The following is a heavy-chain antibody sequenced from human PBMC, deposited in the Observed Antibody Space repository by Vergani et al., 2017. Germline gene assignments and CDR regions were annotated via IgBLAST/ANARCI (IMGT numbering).Heavy chain of an antibody. D-gene: IGHD3-10*01. J-gene: IGHJ6*03. CDR1: GGSISSYY. CDR3: AVYYGSGRKYYMDV. Sequence: QVQLQESGPGLVKPSETLSLTCTVSGGSISSYYWSWIRQPPGKGLVWIGYIYYSGSTNYNPSLKSRVTISVDTSKNQFSLKLSSVTAADTAVYYCAVYYGSGRKYYMDVWGKGTTVTVSS. V-gene: IGHV4-59*01. CDR2: IYYSGST.